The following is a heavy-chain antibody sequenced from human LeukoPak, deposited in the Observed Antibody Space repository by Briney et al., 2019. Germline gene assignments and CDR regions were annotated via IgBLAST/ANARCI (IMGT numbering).Heavy chain of an antibody. J-gene: IGHJ4*02. CDR2: IYYSGST. D-gene: IGHD4-17*01. Sequence: PSETLSLTCSVSGGSISYYYWSWIRQPPGKGLEWIGYIYYSGSTNYNPSLKSRLTISVDASKNQFSLKLSSVTATDTAVYYCASLTTVTQGYFDSWGQGTLVTVSS. CDR3: ASLTTVTQGYFDS. CDR1: GGSISYYY. V-gene: IGHV4-59*08.